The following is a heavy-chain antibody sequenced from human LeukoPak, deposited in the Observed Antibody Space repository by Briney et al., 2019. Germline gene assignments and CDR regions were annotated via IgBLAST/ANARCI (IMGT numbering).Heavy chain of an antibody. V-gene: IGHV3-21*01. D-gene: IGHD3-3*01. Sequence: PGGSLRLSCAASGFTFSSYSMNWVRQAPGKGLEWVSSISSSSYIYYADSVKGRFTISRDNAKNSLYLQMNSLRAEDTAVYYCASGSSYDFWSGYYRFRYWGQGTLVTVSS. CDR3: ASGSSYDFWSGYYRFRY. J-gene: IGHJ4*02. CDR2: ISSSSYI. CDR1: GFTFSSYS.